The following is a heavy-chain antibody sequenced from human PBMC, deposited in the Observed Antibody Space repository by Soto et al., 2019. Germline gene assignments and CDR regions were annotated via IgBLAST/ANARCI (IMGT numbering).Heavy chain of an antibody. D-gene: IGHD6-6*01. J-gene: IGHJ5*02. Sequence: GGSLRLSCAASGFTFSSYAMSWVRQAPGKGLEWVSAISGSGGSTYYADSVKGRFTISRDNSKNTLYLQMNSLRAEDTAVYYCAKEKLREQFVAFNWFDPWGQGTLVTVSS. CDR2: ISGSGGST. CDR1: GFTFSSYA. CDR3: AKEKLREQFVAFNWFDP. V-gene: IGHV3-23*01.